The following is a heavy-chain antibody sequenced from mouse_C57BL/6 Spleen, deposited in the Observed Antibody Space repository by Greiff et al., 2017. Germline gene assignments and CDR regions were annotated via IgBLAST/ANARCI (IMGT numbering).Heavy chain of an antibody. Sequence: QVQLQQSGPELVKPGASVKISCKASGYAFSSSWMNWVKQRPGKGLEWIGRIYPGDGDTNYNGKFKGKATLTADKSSSTAYMQLSSLTSEDSAVYCCARGTFFADWGKGTLVTVSA. CDR2: IYPGDGDT. J-gene: IGHJ3*01. D-gene: IGHD3-3*01. CDR1: GYAFSSSW. V-gene: IGHV1-82*01. CDR3: ARGTFFAD.